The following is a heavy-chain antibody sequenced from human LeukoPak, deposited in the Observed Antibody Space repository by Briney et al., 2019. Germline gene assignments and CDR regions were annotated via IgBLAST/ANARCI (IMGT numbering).Heavy chain of an antibody. CDR2: INHSGST. CDR1: GGSFSGYY. D-gene: IGHD3-9*01. Sequence: SETLSLTCTVYGGSFSGYYWSWIRQPPGKGLEWIGEINHSGSTNYNPSLKSRVTISVDTSKNQFSLKLSSVTAADTAVYYCARALTRRGRLVPPWGLTGWGQGTLVTVSS. J-gene: IGHJ4*02. CDR3: ARALTRRGRLVPPWGLTG. V-gene: IGHV4-34*01.